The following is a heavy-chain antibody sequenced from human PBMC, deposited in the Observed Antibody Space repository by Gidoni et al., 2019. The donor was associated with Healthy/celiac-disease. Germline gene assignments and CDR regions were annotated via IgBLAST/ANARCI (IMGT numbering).Heavy chain of an antibody. CDR1: GGSFSGYY. CDR3: ARSRRWLVHWFDP. Sequence: QVQLQQWGAGLLKPSETLSLTCAVYGGSFSGYYWSWIRQPPGKGLEWIREINHSGSTNYNPSQKSRVTISVDTSKNQCSLKLGSVTAADTAVYYCARSRRWLVHWFDPWGQGTLVTVSS. CDR2: INHSGST. V-gene: IGHV4-34*01. D-gene: IGHD6-19*01. J-gene: IGHJ5*02.